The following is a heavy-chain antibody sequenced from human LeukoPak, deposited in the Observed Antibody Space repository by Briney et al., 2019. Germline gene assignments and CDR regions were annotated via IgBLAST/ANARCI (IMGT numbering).Heavy chain of an antibody. Sequence: PGGSLRLSCAASGFTFGAYAMDWVRQAPGKGLEWVAVISDDGSQKYYADSVKGRFTISGDNSEKTVFLHMNSLRTEDTAVYYCAKERFGTGYSYYYYKGMDVWGLGTTVTVSS. D-gene: IGHD3/OR15-3a*01. V-gene: IGHV3-30*18. J-gene: IGHJ6*02. CDR1: GFTFGAYA. CDR3: AKERFGTGYSYYYYKGMDV. CDR2: ISDDGSQK.